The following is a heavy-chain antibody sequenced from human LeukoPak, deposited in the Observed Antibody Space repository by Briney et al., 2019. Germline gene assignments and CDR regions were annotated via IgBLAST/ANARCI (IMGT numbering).Heavy chain of an antibody. J-gene: IGHJ4*02. CDR3: ASSGRVQLETSDY. D-gene: IGHD1-1*01. Sequence: GASVKVSCKASGGTFSSYAISWVRQAPGQGLEWMGGIIPIFGTANYAQKFQGRVTITTDESTSTAYIELSSLRSEDTAVYYCASSGRVQLETSDYWGQGTLVTVSS. CDR1: GGTFSSYA. V-gene: IGHV1-69*05. CDR2: IIPIFGTA.